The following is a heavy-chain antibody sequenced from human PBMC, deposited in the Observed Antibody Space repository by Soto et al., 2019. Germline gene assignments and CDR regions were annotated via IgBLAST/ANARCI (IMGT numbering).Heavy chain of an antibody. J-gene: IGHJ3*02. Sequence: PSETLSLTCTVSGGSISSYYWSWIRQPPGKGLEWIGSIYYSGSTYYNPSLKSRVTISVDTSKNQYSLKLSSVTAVDTSVYYCAIFLVAATPLVLMAFDIWGQGTMVTVSS. CDR1: GGSISSYY. V-gene: IGHV4-59*04. CDR3: AIFLVAATPLVLMAFDI. D-gene: IGHD2-15*01. CDR2: IYYSGST.